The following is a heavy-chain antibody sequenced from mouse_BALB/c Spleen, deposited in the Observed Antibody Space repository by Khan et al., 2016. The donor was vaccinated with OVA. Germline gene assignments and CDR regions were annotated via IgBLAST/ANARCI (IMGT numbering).Heavy chain of an antibody. D-gene: IGHD2-13*01. CDR1: GFTFSDYY. Sequence: DVELVESGGGLVKPGGSLKLSCAASGFTFSDYYMYWVRQTPEKRLEWVATISDGGSYTYYPDSVKGQFTISRDDAKNILYLQMSSLKSEDTAMYYCARGYFGDPFAYWGQGTLVTVSA. CDR2: ISDGGSYT. CDR3: ARGYFGDPFAY. V-gene: IGHV5-4*02. J-gene: IGHJ3*01.